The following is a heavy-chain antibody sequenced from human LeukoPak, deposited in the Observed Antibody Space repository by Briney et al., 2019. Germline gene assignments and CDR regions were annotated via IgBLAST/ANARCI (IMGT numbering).Heavy chain of an antibody. J-gene: IGHJ4*02. V-gene: IGHV1-2*02. CDR3: ARVVLHATLQDGFGYCFDS. CDR1: GYTFTGYY. D-gene: IGHD3-16*01. CDR2: INPNNGAT. Sequence: ASVKVSCKTSGYTFTGYYIHWVRQAPGQGLEWLGWINPNNGATKYAQKFHGRVTMTRDTSISTGYMYLSSLRSDDTAVYYCARVVLHATLQDGFGYCFDSWGQGTLVTVSS.